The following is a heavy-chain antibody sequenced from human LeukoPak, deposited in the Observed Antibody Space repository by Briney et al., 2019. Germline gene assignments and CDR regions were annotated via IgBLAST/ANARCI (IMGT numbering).Heavy chain of an antibody. D-gene: IGHD5-18*01. Sequence: GGSLRLSCAASGFTFDDYGMSWVRQAPGKGLEWVSGINWNGGSTGYADSVKGRFTITRDNAKNSLYLQMNFLRAEDTAVYYCARDSPERGYSYGPLDNYFDYWGQGTLVTVSS. CDR2: INWNGGST. V-gene: IGHV3-20*04. J-gene: IGHJ4*02. CDR3: ARDSPERGYSYGPLDNYFDY. CDR1: GFTFDDYG.